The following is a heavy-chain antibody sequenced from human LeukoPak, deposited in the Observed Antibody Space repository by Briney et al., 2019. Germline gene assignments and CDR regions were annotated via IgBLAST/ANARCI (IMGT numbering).Heavy chain of an antibody. Sequence: SETLSLTCAVSGGSISSGSSSWNWLRQPPGKGLEWIGYIQHSGNTYYNPSLRSRVTISTDRSKNQFSLKLTSVTAADTSVYYCARGNTDFENWGQGTLVTVSS. V-gene: IGHV4-30-2*01. CDR1: GGSISSGSSS. J-gene: IGHJ4*02. D-gene: IGHD2/OR15-2a*01. CDR2: IQHSGNT. CDR3: ARGNTDFEN.